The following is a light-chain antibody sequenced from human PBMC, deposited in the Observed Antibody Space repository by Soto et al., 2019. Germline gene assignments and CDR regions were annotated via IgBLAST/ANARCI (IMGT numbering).Light chain of an antibody. CDR1: QAISNY. Sequence: DIQMSLSPSSLSASVGDRVTITCQASQAISNYLNWYQQKPGKAPKLLIYDASNLETGVPSRFSGSGSGTDFTFTISSLEPEDIATYYCQQYDNQPLTFGGGTKVDIK. V-gene: IGKV1-33*01. CDR2: DAS. CDR3: QQYDNQPLT. J-gene: IGKJ4*01.